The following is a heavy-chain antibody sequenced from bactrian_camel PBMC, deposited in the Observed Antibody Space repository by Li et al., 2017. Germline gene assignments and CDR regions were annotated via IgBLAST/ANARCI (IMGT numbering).Heavy chain of an antibody. J-gene: IGHJ4*01. D-gene: IGHD2*01. CDR2: ITTAGGTT. CDR1: GDTSRSYC. Sequence: VQLVESGGGSVQAGGSLRLSCQSSGDTSRSYCMGWVRQAPGKGLEWVSHITTAGGTTFYADSVKGRFTISRDNAKNTVYLQMNSLKPADTAVYYCVRRLYNEDGYWGQGTQVTVS. CDR3: VRRLYNEDGY. V-gene: IGHV3S35*01.